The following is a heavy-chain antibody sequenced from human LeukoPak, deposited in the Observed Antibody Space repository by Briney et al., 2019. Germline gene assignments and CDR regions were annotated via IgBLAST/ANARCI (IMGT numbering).Heavy chain of an antibody. V-gene: IGHV1-24*01. Sequence: ASVKVSCKVSGYTLTELSMHWVRQAPGKGLEWMGGFDPEDGETIYAQKFQGRVTMTEDTSTDTAYMELSSLRSEDTAVYYCATDLGYSYGYYYWGQGTLVTVSS. D-gene: IGHD5-18*01. CDR3: ATDLGYSYGYYY. J-gene: IGHJ4*02. CDR1: GYTLTELS. CDR2: FDPEDGET.